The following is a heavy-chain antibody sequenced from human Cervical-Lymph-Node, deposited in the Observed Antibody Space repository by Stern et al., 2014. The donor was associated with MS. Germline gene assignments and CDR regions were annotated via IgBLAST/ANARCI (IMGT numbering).Heavy chain of an antibody. V-gene: IGHV4-39*01. J-gene: IGHJ4*02. CDR2: IYYSGNT. D-gene: IGHD4-17*01. CDR1: GGSVSNTNYY. CDR3: ARVRGYGDSYFDY. Sequence: QLQLQESGPGLVKPSETLSLTCTVSGGSVSNTNYYWGWIRQPPGKGLEWIGSIYYSGNTYYNPSLKSRVTITVDTSKNQFSLHLSSVTAADTAIYYCARVRGYGDSYFDYWGQGNLVTVSS.